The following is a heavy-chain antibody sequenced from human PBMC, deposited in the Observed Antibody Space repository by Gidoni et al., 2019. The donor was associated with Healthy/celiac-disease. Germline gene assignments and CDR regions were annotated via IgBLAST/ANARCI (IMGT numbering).Heavy chain of an antibody. J-gene: IGHJ4*02. D-gene: IGHD1-7*01. CDR3: AIVHRGNYNHFDY. CDR1: GFPLSSYS. Sequence: EVQLVESGGGMLKPGCSLRLSCAASGFPLSSYSMNWVRQAPGKGLAGVASISSSSSYIYYADSVKGRFTISRDNAQNSPYLQMNSLRAEDTAVYYCAIVHRGNYNHFDYLGQGTLVTVSS. CDR2: ISSSSSYI. V-gene: IGHV3-21*01.